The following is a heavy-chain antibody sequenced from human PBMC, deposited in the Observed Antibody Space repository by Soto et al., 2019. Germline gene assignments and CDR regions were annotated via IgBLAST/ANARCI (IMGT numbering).Heavy chain of an antibody. Sequence: GESLKISCKGSGYSFTSYWIGWVRQMPGKGQEWMGRIDPSDSYTNYSPSFQGHVTISADKSISTAYLQWSSLKASDTAMYYCARVSSGSYSGYYYYGMDVWGQGTTVTVSS. J-gene: IGHJ6*02. D-gene: IGHD3-10*01. V-gene: IGHV5-10-1*01. CDR1: GYSFTSYW. CDR3: ARVSSGSYSGYYYYGMDV. CDR2: IDPSDSYT.